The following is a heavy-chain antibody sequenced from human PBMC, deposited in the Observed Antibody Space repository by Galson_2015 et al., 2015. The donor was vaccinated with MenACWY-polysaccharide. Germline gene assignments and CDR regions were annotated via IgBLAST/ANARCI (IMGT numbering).Heavy chain of an antibody. CDR1: GFTFSSYA. Sequence: SLRLSCAASGFTFSSYAMSWARQAPGKGLEWVSGISGTRRSAYYADSVRGRFTISRDNSKNTLYLQMSRLRAEDAAVYYCAKTRSGTAGSLKNWFDSWGQGTLVTVSS. J-gene: IGHJ5*01. CDR3: AKTRSGTAGSLKNWFDS. CDR2: ISGTRRSA. D-gene: IGHD2-15*01. V-gene: IGHV3-23*01.